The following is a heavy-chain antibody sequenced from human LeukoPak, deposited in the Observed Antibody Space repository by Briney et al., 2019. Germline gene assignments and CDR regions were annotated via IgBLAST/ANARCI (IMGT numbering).Heavy chain of an antibody. D-gene: IGHD3-3*01. CDR3: ARGAEYYAIWRGYAGYSDY. CDR2: LYHRGST. CDR1: GYSISNGYY. V-gene: IGHV4-38-2*02. J-gene: IGHJ4*02. Sequence: TSESLSLTCTVSGYSISNGYYWGWIRQPPGKGLEWVGSLYHRGSTYYNTSLRSRVTISLDRSKKKFSLKLTSVTAADTAVYFCARGAEYYAIWRGYAGYSDYWGQGISVTVSS.